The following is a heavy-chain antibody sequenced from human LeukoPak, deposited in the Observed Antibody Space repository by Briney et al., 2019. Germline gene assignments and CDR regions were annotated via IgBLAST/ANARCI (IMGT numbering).Heavy chain of an antibody. CDR3: ARERDGDGFDY. Sequence: GGSLRPSCAASGFTVSSNYMSWVRQAPGKGLEWVANIKQDGSEKYYADSVKGRFTISRDNSKNTLYLQMNSLRAEDTAVYYCARERDGDGFDYWGQGTLVTVSS. CDR1: GFTVSSNY. J-gene: IGHJ4*02. V-gene: IGHV3-7*01. CDR2: IKQDGSEK.